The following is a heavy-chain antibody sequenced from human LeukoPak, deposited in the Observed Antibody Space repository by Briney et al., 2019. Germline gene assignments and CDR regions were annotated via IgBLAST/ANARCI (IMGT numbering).Heavy chain of an antibody. CDR1: GFIFSNYA. V-gene: IGHV3-23*01. CDR2: VSGNSDRI. D-gene: IGHD4-17*01. Sequence: GGSLRLSCATSGFIFSNYAMNWVGHAPEKGLEWVSAVSGNSDRIYYADSVKCWFTMSRDNAQNTLSLQMISLRADDTAVYYSANGHGDYIPSEFLPHWGQGTLVTVSS. CDR3: ANGHGDYIPSEFLPH. J-gene: IGHJ1*01.